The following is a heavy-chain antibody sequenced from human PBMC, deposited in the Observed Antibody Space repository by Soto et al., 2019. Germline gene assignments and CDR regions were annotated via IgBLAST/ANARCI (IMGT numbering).Heavy chain of an antibody. D-gene: IGHD6-13*01. CDR3: ARSLFIAATDTEPFDS. CDR1: GFTFSSYA. CDR2: ISGGGNDR. V-gene: IGHV3-23*01. J-gene: IGHJ4*02. Sequence: GGSLNLSCAASGFTFSSYAMSWVRQAPGKGLGWVSAISGGGNDRFYADSVKGRFTISRDNSRNTLYLHMNSLRAEDTAVHYCARSLFIAATDTEPFDSWGQGALVTVSS.